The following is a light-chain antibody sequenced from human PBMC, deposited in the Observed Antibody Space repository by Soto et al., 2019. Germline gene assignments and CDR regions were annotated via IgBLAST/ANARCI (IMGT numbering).Light chain of an antibody. CDR2: DAS. J-gene: IGKJ5*01. CDR3: QQRSNWPIA. CDR1: QSIGLA. V-gene: IGKV3-11*01. Sequence: EIVLTQAPATLSLSPGERATLSCRASQSIGLAIAWYQHKPGQAPRILIFDASQRATGIPARFRGSGSGTDFTLSISSLEPEDFAVYYCQQRSNWPIAFGQGTRLEI.